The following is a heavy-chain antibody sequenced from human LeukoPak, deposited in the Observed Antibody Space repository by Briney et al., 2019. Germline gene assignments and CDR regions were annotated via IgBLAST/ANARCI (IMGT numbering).Heavy chain of an antibody. Sequence: GGSLRLSCAASGFTFSSYWMSWVRQAPGKGLEWVANIKQDGSEKYYVDSVKGRFTISRDNAKNSLFLQMNSLRAEDTAVYYCARDRYSYGSGSFYAFDIWGQGTMATVSS. V-gene: IGHV3-7*01. D-gene: IGHD3-10*01. J-gene: IGHJ3*02. CDR1: GFTFSSYW. CDR3: ARDRYSYGSGSFYAFDI. CDR2: IKQDGSEK.